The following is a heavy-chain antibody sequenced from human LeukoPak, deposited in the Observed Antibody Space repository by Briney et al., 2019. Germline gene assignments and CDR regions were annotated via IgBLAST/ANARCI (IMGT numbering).Heavy chain of an antibody. V-gene: IGHV1-8*01. J-gene: IGHJ5*02. Sequence: ASVTVSFKASGYTFTTYDINWVRQATGQGLEWMGWMNPNSGNTGYAQKFQGRVTMTKSTAMGTAYMELSSLTSEDTAVYYCARVPSFFAAVAGNAGWFDPWGQGTLVTVSS. CDR2: MNPNSGNT. CDR1: GYTFTTYD. CDR3: ARVPSFFAAVAGNAGWFDP. D-gene: IGHD6-19*01.